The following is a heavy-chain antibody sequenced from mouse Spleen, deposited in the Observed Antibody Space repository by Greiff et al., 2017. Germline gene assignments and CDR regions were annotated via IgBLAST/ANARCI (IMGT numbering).Heavy chain of an antibody. D-gene: IGHD2-1*01. CDR3: ARQGGNPPFDY. CDR2: ISSGGSYT. V-gene: IGHV5-9-1*01. Sequence: EVMLVESGGGLVKPGGSLKLSCAASGFTFSSYAMSWVRQTPEKRLEWVATISSGGSYTYYPDSVKGRFTISRDNAKNTLYLQMSSLRSEDTAMYYCARQGGNPPFDYWGQGTTLTVSS. J-gene: IGHJ2*01. CDR1: GFTFSSYA.